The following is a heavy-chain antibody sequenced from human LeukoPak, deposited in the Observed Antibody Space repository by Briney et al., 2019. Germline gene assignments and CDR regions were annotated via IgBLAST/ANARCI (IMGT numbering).Heavy chain of an antibody. CDR1: GFTFGDYA. V-gene: IGHV3-23*01. D-gene: IGHD2-15*01. CDR2: ISSSGGST. CDR3: AKGMGGYCSGGSCYSPLSY. Sequence: GGSLRLSCTASGFTFGDYAMSWVRQAPGKGLEWVSGISSSGGSTYYADSVKGRFTISRDNSNNTLYLQMNSLRAEDTAVYYCAKGMGGYCSGGSCYSPLSYWGQGTLVTVSS. J-gene: IGHJ4*02.